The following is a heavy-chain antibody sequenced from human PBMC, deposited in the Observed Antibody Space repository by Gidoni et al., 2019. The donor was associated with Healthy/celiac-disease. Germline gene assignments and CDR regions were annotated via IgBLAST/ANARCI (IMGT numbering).Heavy chain of an antibody. D-gene: IGHD1-26*01. V-gene: IGHV4-59*08. Sequence: QVQLQESGPGLVKPSETLSLTSTVSGGSLSSYYWSWIRQPPGKGLEWIGYISYSGSTNSNPSLKSRVTISVDTSKNQFSLKLSSVTAADTAVYYCARHIPTDLFYYYYYMDVWGKGTTVTVSS. CDR1: GGSLSSYY. CDR3: ARHIPTDLFYYYYYMDV. CDR2: ISYSGST. J-gene: IGHJ6*03.